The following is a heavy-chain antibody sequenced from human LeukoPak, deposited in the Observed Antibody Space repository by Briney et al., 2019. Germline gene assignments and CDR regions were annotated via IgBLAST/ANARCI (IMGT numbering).Heavy chain of an antibody. CDR1: GFTFSSYA. CDR3: ARRGDYFDC. J-gene: IGHJ4*02. CDR2: ISGGGGGT. Sequence: PGGSLRLSCAASGFTFSSYAMSWVRQVAGKGLEWVSGISGGGGGTYSADSVKGRFTISRDNSKNTLYLQMNSLRAEDTAVYYCARRGDYFDCWGQGTLVTVSS. V-gene: IGHV3-23*01. D-gene: IGHD3-10*01.